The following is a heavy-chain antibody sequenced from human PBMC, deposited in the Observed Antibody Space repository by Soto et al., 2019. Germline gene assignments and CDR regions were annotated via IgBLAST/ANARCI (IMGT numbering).Heavy chain of an antibody. CDR3: AKDEGTSSTVFDY. CDR2: ITATNGNT. J-gene: IGHJ4*02. V-gene: IGHV3-23*01. D-gene: IGHD4-4*01. Sequence: GGSLRLSCAASGFTVSSNYMSWVRQAPGKGLEWVSSITATNGNTYYADSVRGRFTISRDNSRNSLFLQMNGLRPEDSALYYCAKDEGTSSTVFDYWGQGTLVTVSS. CDR1: GFTVSSNY.